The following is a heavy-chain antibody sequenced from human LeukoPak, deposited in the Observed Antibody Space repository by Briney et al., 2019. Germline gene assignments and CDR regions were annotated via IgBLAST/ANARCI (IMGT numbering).Heavy chain of an antibody. V-gene: IGHV3-21*01. CDR3: PRGRIVPAASTYYFDY. J-gene: IGHJ4*02. Sequence: TGGSLSLSCAASGCTFSSYSMNWVRQAPGKGLEWVSSISSSSSYIYYADSVKGRFTISRDNAKNSLYLQMNSLRAEDTAVYYCPRGRIVPAASTYYFDYWGQGTLVTVSS. CDR2: ISSSSSYI. CDR1: GCTFSSYS. D-gene: IGHD2-2*01.